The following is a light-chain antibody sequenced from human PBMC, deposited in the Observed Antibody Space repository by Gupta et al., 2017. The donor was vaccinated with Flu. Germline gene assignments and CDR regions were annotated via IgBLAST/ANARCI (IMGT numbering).Light chain of an antibody. V-gene: IGKV2-28*01. CDR1: QSLLHSNGCNY. Sequence: DIVLTPSPLSLLVTPGEPASISCWASQSLLHSNGCNYLDWYQHKPGQSLQLLIYLGSTRASGVPDRCSSSGSGADFILTSSRVEADDVGVYYCKQSLQAPWTFGQGTKVEIK. J-gene: IGKJ1*01. CDR2: LGS. CDR3: KQSLQAPWT.